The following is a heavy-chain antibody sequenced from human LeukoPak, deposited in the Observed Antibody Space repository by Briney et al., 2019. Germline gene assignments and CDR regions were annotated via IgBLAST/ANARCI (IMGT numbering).Heavy chain of an antibody. V-gene: IGHV3-7*01. CDR1: GFTFSSFW. D-gene: IGHD2-15*01. Sequence: GGSLRLSCVVSGFTFSSFWMTWVRQAPGKGLEWVANIKLDVSETYYVDSVRGRFTISRDNAKNSLYLQMNSLRAEDTAVYYCARDPRVLYCSGGSCYSGSFDYWGQGTLVTVSS. J-gene: IGHJ4*02. CDR2: IKLDVSET. CDR3: ARDPRVLYCSGGSCYSGSFDY.